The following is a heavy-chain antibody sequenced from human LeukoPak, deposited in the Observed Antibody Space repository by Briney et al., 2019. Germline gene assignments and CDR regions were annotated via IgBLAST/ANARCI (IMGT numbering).Heavy chain of an antibody. V-gene: IGHV4-4*07. CDR3: ARDGPTSTAPFDY. J-gene: IGHJ4*02. CDR2: FYHAGNS. CDR1: GGSISSYY. D-gene: IGHD1-26*01. Sequence: SETLSLTCTVSGGSISSYYWSWIRQPAGKGLEWIGNFYHAGNSNLNPSLKSRVTMSIDTSKNQFSLKLRSMTAADTAVYYCARDGPTSTAPFDYWGQGTLVTVSS.